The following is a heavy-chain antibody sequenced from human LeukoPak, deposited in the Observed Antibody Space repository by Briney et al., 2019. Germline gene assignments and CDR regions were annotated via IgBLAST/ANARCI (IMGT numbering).Heavy chain of an antibody. CDR3: TTTHYDYVWGSYRYNVIFDY. D-gene: IGHD3-16*02. V-gene: IGHV3-15*01. CDR2: IKSKTDGGTT. J-gene: IGHJ4*02. Sequence: PGGSLRLSCAASGFTFSNAWMSWVRQAPGKGLEWVGRIKSKTDGGTTDYAAPVKGRFTISRDDSKNTLYLQMNSLKTEDTAVYYCTTTHYDYVWGSYRYNVIFDYWGQGTLDTVSS. CDR1: GFTFSNAW.